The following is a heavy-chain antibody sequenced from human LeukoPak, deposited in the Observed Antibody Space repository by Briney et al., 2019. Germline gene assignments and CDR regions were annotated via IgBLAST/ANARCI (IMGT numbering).Heavy chain of an antibody. D-gene: IGHD6-13*01. CDR1: GFTFSSYS. J-gene: IGHJ6*02. Sequence: GGSLRLSCAASGFTFSSYSMNWVRQAPGKGLEWVSSISSSSSYIYYADSVKGRFTISRDNAKNSLYLQMNSLRAEDTAVYYCARGGARSSSYYYYGMDVWGLGTTVNVSS. CDR3: ARGGARSSSYYYYGMDV. V-gene: IGHV3-21*01. CDR2: ISSSSSYI.